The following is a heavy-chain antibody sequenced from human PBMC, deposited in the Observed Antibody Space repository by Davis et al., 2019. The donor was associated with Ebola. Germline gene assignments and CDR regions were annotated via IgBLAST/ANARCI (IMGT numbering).Heavy chain of an antibody. V-gene: IGHV1-46*03. CDR2: INPNDGRT. Sequence: AASVKVSCKASGYTFTNYYMHWVRQAPGQGLEWMGMINPNDGRTIYAQKFQGRVTMTRDTSTSTLYMELSSLRSEDTAVYYCAREAGATTALDSWGQGTLVTVSS. CDR1: GYTFTNYY. CDR3: AREAGATTALDS. J-gene: IGHJ4*02. D-gene: IGHD4-17*01.